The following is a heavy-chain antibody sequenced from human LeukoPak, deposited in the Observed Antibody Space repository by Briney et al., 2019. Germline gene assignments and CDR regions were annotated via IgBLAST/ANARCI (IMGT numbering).Heavy chain of an antibody. J-gene: IGHJ3*01. CDR3: ATRGGLTPNTLAM. D-gene: IGHD2-15*01. CDR2: MDPESGDT. Sequence: SVKVSCKGSGYNFNVYYIHWVRQAPGQGLEWMGWMDPESGDTIYAPKFQGRVSMTRDTSITTAYMELISLTFDDSAMYYCATRGGLTPNTLAMWGHGTMVTVSS. CDR1: GYNFNVYY. V-gene: IGHV1-2*02.